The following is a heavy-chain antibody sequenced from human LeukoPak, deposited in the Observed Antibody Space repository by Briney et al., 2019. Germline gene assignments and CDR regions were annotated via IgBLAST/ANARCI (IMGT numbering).Heavy chain of an antibody. CDR1: GGSISSGSYY. CDR3: ARLIRAAAGTFGYFDY. J-gene: IGHJ4*02. V-gene: IGHV4-61*02. Sequence: SETLSLTCTVSGGSISSGSYYWSWIRQPAGKGLEWIGRIYTSGSTNYNPSLKSRVTISVDTSKNQFSLKLSSVTAADTAVYYCARLIRAAAGTFGYFDYWGQGTLVTVSS. CDR2: IYTSGST. D-gene: IGHD6-13*01.